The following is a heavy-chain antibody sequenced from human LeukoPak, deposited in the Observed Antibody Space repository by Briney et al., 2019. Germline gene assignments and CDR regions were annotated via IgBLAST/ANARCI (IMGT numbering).Heavy chain of an antibody. D-gene: IGHD5-12*01. CDR2: ISYDGSNK. V-gene: IGHV3-30*03. CDR3: ARAKWLRLLLLLDY. CDR1: GFTFSNYG. Sequence: PGRSLRLSCAASGFTFSNYGMHWVRQAPGKGLEWVAVISYDGSNKFYADSVKGRFTISRDNSENTLSLQMNSLRPEDTAVYYCARAKWLRLLLLLDYWGQGTLVTVSS. J-gene: IGHJ4*02.